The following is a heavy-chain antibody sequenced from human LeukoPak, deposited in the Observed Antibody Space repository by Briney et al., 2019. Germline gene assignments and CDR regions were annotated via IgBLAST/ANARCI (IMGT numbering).Heavy chain of an antibody. D-gene: IGHD3-10*01. CDR2: ISSSSSYI. V-gene: IGHV3-21*01. CDR3: ARDSADAFDI. J-gene: IGHJ3*02. CDR1: GFTFSSYS. Sequence: GGSLRLSCAASGFTFSSYSMNWVSQAPGKGLEWVSSISSSSSYIYYADSVKGRFTISRDNAKNSLYLQMNSLRAEDTAVYYCARDSADAFDIWGQGTMVTVSS.